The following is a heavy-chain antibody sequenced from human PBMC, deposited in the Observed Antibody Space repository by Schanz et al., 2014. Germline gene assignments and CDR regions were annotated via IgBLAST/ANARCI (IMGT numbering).Heavy chain of an antibody. CDR3: AKVAPAATYLDS. J-gene: IGHJ4*02. CDR1: GFTFTTYA. V-gene: IGHV3-23*01. CDR2: ISPTGSST. D-gene: IGHD2-2*01. Sequence: EVQLLESGGGLVQPGGSLRLSCAASGFTFTTYAMTWVRQAPGKGLEWVSNISPTGSSTYYADSVKGRFTISRDNSNNTVFLQMNSLRAEDTAVYYCAKVAPAATYLDSWGLGTLVTVSS.